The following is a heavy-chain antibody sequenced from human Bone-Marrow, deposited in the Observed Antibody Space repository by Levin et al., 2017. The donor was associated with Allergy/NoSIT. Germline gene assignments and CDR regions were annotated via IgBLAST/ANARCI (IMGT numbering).Heavy chain of an antibody. V-gene: IGHV1-69*06. CDR2: IIPIFGTA. CDR3: ARDLVVVAATGYYYYMDV. D-gene: IGHD2-15*01. J-gene: IGHJ6*03. Sequence: ASVKVSCKASGGTFSSYAISWVRQAPGQGLEWMGGIIPIFGTANYAQKFQGRVTITADKSTSTAYMELSSLRSEDTAVYYCARDLVVVAATGYYYYMDVWGKGTTVTVSS. CDR1: GGTFSSYA.